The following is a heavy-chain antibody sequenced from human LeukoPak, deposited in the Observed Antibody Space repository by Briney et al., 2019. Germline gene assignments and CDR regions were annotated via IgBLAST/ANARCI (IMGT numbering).Heavy chain of an antibody. D-gene: IGHD6-13*01. CDR1: GYSFTSYW. Sequence: PGESLKISCKGSGYSFTSYWIGWVRQMPGKGLEWMGIIYPGDSDTRYSPSFQGQVTISADKSISAAYLQWSSLKASDTAMYYCASLTIAAAGTGYFDLWGRGTLVTVPS. J-gene: IGHJ2*01. CDR3: ASLTIAAAGTGYFDL. CDR2: IYPGDSDT. V-gene: IGHV5-51*01.